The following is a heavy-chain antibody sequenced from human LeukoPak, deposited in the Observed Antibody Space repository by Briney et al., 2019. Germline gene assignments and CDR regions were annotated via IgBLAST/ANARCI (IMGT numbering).Heavy chain of an antibody. V-gene: IGHV4-34*01. CDR2: INHSGST. CDR1: GGSFSGYY. Sequence: PSETLSLTCAVYGGSFSGYYWRWSWIRQPPGKGLEWIGEINHSGSTNYNPSLESRVTISVDTSKNQFSLKLSSVTAADTAVYYCARRILGSSGYYGNFDYWGQGTLVTVSS. CDR3: ARRILGSSGYYGNFDY. J-gene: IGHJ4*02. D-gene: IGHD3-22*01.